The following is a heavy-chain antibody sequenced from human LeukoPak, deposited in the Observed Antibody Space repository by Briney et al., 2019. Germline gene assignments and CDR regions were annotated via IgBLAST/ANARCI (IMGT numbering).Heavy chain of an antibody. V-gene: IGHV4-34*01. D-gene: IGHD3-10*01. Sequence: PSETLSLTCAVYGGSFSGYYWSWIRQPPGKGLEWMGEINHSGSTNYNPSLKSRVTISVDTSRNQFSLKLSSVTAADTAVYYCAREARLLWFGELLYYGMDVWGKGTTVTVSS. CDR3: AREARLLWFGELLYYGMDV. J-gene: IGHJ6*04. CDR2: INHSGST. CDR1: GGSFSGYY.